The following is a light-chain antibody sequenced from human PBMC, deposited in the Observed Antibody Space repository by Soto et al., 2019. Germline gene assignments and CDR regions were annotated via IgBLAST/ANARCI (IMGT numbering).Light chain of an antibody. J-gene: IGLJ2*01. Sequence: QSVLTQPPSASGSPGQSVTIPCTGASSDVGGYNFVSWYQHHPGKAPRLMIYDVTQRPSGVPDRFSGSKSGNTASLTVSGLQVDDEAYYYCSSYAGSSIPVAFGGGTKLTVL. CDR3: SSYAGSSIPVA. CDR2: DVT. CDR1: SSDVGGYNF. V-gene: IGLV2-8*01.